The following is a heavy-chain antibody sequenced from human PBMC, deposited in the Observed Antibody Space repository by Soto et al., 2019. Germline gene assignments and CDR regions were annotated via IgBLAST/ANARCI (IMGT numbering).Heavy chain of an antibody. CDR1: GGTFSSYA. J-gene: IGHJ3*02. CDR2: IIPIFGTA. D-gene: IGHD5-18*01. Sequence: QVQLVQSGAEVKKPGSSVKLSCKASGGTFSSYAISWLRQAPGQGLEWMGGIIPIFGTANYAQKFQGRVTITADESTSTAYMELSSLRSEDTAVYYCARVREMDTRFLGDEAFDICGQGTMVTVSS. CDR3: ARVREMDTRFLGDEAFDI. V-gene: IGHV1-69*01.